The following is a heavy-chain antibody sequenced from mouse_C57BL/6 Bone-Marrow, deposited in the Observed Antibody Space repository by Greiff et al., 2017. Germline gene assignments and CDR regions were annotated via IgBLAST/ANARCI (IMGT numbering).Heavy chain of an antibody. CDR3: AREDGYYYAMDY. CDR1: GYAFSSSW. CDR2: IYPGDGDT. J-gene: IGHJ4*01. D-gene: IGHD2-3*01. Sequence: VKLQESGPELVKPGASVKISCKASGYAFSSSWMNWVKQRPGKGLEWIGRIYPGDGDTNYNGKFKGKATLTADKSSSPAYMQLSSLTSEDSAVYYCAREDGYYYAMDYWGQGTSVTVSS. V-gene: IGHV1-82*01.